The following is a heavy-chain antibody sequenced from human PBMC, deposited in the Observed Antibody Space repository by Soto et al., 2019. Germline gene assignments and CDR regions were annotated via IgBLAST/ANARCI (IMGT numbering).Heavy chain of an antibody. D-gene: IGHD4-17*01. CDR2: TSVYNGNT. V-gene: IGHV1-18*01. J-gene: IGHJ4*02. Sequence: QVRLVQSGAEVKKPGASVRVSCKASGYTFYSYDITWVRQAPGQGLEWMGTTSVYNGNTNFAQNLQGRVTMTIDKSTATAYMELNSLTSDDTAVYYCARARATVTTERALGYWGQGTLVTVSS. CDR1: GYTFYSYD. CDR3: ARARATVTTERALGY.